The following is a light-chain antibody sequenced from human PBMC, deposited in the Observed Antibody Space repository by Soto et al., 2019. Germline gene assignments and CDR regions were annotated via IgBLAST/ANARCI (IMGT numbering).Light chain of an antibody. V-gene: IGKV3-20*01. CDR1: QTVTRNY. Sequence: EIVLTQSPGTLSLSPGEGATLSCRASQTVTRNYLAWHQQKPGQTPWLLVYGASSRATGIPDRFSGSGSGTDFTLTISRLEPEDFAVYYCQQHGSSPITFGQGTRLEIK. CDR3: QQHGSSPIT. CDR2: GAS. J-gene: IGKJ5*01.